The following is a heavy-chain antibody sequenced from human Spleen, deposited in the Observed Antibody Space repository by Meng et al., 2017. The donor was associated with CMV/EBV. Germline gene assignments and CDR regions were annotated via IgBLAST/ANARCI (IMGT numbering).Heavy chain of an antibody. CDR1: GFTFSSYG. Sequence: SLRLSGAASGFTFSSYGMHWVRQAPGKGLEWVAVIWYDGSNEYYADSVKGRFTISRDDSKNTLYLQMNSLRAEDTAVYYCARGGFDPWGQGTLVTVSS. CDR3: ARGGFDP. CDR2: IWYDGSNE. V-gene: IGHV3-33*01. J-gene: IGHJ5*02.